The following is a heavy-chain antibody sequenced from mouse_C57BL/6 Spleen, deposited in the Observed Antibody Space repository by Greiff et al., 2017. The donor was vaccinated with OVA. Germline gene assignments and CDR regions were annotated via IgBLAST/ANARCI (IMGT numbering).Heavy chain of an antibody. CDR2: IYPGSGST. V-gene: IGHV1-55*01. D-gene: IGHD1-1*01. CDR1: GYTFTSYW. Sequence: QVQLQQPGAELVKPGASVKMSCKASGYTFTSYWITWVKQRPGQGLEWIGDIYPGSGSTNYNEKFKSKATLTVDTSSSTAYMQLSSLTSEDSAVYYCARGEVLRLHWYFDVWGTGTTVTVSS. CDR3: ARGEVLRLHWYFDV. J-gene: IGHJ1*03.